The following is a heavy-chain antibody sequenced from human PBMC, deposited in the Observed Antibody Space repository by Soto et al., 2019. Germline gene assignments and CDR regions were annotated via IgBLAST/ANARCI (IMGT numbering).Heavy chain of an antibody. V-gene: IGHV4-59*01. CDR3: ARAAFDGDYGYYYYGMDV. CDR1: GGSISSYY. J-gene: IGHJ6*02. Sequence: SETLSLTCTVSGGSISSYYWSWIRQPPGKGLEWIGYIYYSGSTNYNPSLKSRVTISVDTSKNQFSLKLSSVTAADTAVYYCARAAFDGDYGYYYYGMDVWGQGTKVTVSS. D-gene: IGHD4-17*01. CDR2: IYYSGST.